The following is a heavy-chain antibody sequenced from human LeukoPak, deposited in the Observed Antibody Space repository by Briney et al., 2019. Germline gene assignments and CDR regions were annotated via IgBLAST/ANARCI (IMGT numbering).Heavy chain of an antibody. Sequence: ASVKVSCKASGYTLSDYDINWVRQAPGQGLEYMGWINPNSLIPGYARKFRGRVTLTMDTSIRTAYMELSGLTYDDTAIYYCARVKPVPTVSFDPWGPGALVTVSS. CDR1: GYTLSDYD. CDR3: ARVKPVPTVSFDP. D-gene: IGHD4-17*01. CDR2: INPNSLIP. J-gene: IGHJ5*02. V-gene: IGHV1-8*01.